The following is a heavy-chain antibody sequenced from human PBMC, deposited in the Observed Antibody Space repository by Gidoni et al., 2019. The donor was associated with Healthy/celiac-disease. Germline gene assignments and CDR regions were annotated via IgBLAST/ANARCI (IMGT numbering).Heavy chain of an antibody. CDR3: ARENDGDYGGY. CDR2: IIPILGIA. J-gene: IGHJ4*02. CDR1: GGTFSSYT. V-gene: IGHV1-69*08. D-gene: IGHD4-17*01. Sequence: QVQLVQSGAEVKKPGSSVTVSCKASGGTFSSYTISWVRQAPGQGLEWMGRIIPILGIANYAQKFQGRVTITADKSTSTAYMELSSLRSEDTAVYYCARENDGDYGGYWGQGTLVTVSS.